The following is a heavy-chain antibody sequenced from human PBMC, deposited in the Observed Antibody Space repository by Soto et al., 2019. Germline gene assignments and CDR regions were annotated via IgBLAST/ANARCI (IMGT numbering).Heavy chain of an antibody. CDR2: IYSGGDT. Sequence: PGGSLRLSCAVSGFPVSNNYMSWVRQAPEKGLEWISVIYSGGDTYYADSVKVRFIISRDNSKNTLYLQMNSLRVDDTAVYYCARGGGAYCGNDCIRAVDIWGQGTMVTVSS. CDR3: ARGGGAYCGNDCIRAVDI. D-gene: IGHD2-21*02. J-gene: IGHJ3*02. V-gene: IGHV3-66*01. CDR1: GFPVSNNY.